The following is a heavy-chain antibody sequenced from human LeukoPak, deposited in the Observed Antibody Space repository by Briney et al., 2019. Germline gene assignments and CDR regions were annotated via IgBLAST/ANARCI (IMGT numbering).Heavy chain of an antibody. CDR1: GFTFGTYA. Sequence: PGGSLRLSCAASGFTFGTYAMSWVRQAPGKGLDWVSGTSGSGVGTYYADSVKGRFTISRDNSKNRLYLQMNSLRVEDTAVYYCAKASGDYDYWGQVTLVTVSS. D-gene: IGHD4-17*01. V-gene: IGHV3-23*01. CDR2: TSGSGVGT. J-gene: IGHJ4*02. CDR3: AKASGDYDY.